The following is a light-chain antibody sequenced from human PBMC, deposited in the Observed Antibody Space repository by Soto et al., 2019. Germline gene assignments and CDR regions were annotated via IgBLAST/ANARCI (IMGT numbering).Light chain of an antibody. CDR1: QGIGNY. V-gene: IGKV3D-11*01. CDR3: QQRNFWPLT. J-gene: IGKJ3*01. CDR2: DAS. Sequence: EDVLTQYPAILSLSPGERATLSCRASQGIGNYLAWYQQKPGQAPRLLIYDASNRATGIPARFSGSGSDTDFTLTIDSLEPEDSAVYYCQQRNFWPLTFGPGTRVEIK.